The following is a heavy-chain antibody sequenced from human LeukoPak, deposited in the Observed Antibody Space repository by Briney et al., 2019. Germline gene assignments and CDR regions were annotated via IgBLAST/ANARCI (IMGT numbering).Heavy chain of an antibody. V-gene: IGHV4-38-2*02. J-gene: IGHJ3*02. CDR3: VGGKGDDYYDSSAGAFDI. D-gene: IGHD3-22*01. CDR2: IYHRGSA. CDR1: GYSISSGYY. Sequence: PSETLSLTCTVSGYSISSGYYWGWIRQPPGKGLEWIGSIYHRGSAYYNPSLKSRVTISVDTSKNQFSLKLSSVTAADTAVYYCVGGKGDDYYDSSAGAFDIWGQGTMVTVSS.